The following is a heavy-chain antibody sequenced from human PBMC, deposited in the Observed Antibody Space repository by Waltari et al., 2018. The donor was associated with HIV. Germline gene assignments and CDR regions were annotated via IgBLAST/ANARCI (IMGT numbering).Heavy chain of an antibody. CDR3: VKDTALIRGVIHFYGMDV. V-gene: IGHV3-23*01. CDR2: IRGSGDST. D-gene: IGHD3-10*01. J-gene: IGHJ6*02. CDR1: GFTFSTYD. Sequence: EVQLLESGGGFVQPGGSLRLACAASGFTFSTYDMTWVRQAPGKGLEWVSLIRGSGDSTYYADSVKGRFTTSRDNAENTLYLQMNSLRSEDTAIYYCVKDTALIRGVIHFYGMDVWGQGTTVTVSS.